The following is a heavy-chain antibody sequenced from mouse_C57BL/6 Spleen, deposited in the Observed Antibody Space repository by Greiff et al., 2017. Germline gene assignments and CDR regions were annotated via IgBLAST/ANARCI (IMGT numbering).Heavy chain of an antibody. Sequence: EVKLEESGGGLVQPGGSLKLSCAASGFTFSDYYMYWVRQTPEKRLEWVAYISNGGGSTYYPDTVKGRFTISRDNAKNTLYLQMSRLKSEDTAMYYCASPAYYSIAWFAYWGQGTLVTVSA. J-gene: IGHJ3*01. CDR1: GFTFSDYY. CDR3: ASPAYYSIAWFAY. CDR2: ISNGGGST. D-gene: IGHD2-5*01. V-gene: IGHV5-12*01.